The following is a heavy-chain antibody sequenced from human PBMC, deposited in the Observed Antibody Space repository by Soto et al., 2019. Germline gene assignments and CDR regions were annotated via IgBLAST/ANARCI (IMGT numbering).Heavy chain of an antibody. Sequence: EVQLLESGGGLVQPGGSLRLSCAASGFTFSSYAMSWVRQAPGKGLEWVSAISGSGGSTYYADSVKGRFTISRDNSKNTLYLQMNSLRAEDTAVYYCANHYSGRYSNFDYWGQGTLVTVSS. CDR3: ANHYSGRYSNFDY. V-gene: IGHV3-23*01. J-gene: IGHJ4*02. CDR1: GFTFSSYA. CDR2: ISGSGGST. D-gene: IGHD1-26*01.